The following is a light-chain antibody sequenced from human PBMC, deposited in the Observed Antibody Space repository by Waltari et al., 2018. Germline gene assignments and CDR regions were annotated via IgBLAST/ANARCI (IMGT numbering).Light chain of an antibody. CDR1: QSVGSY. Sequence: EIVMTQTPATPSLSPGATATLSCRASQSVGSYLAWSQQKPAQAPKLLVHKTCFRATGIPDRFSGSGSRTGFTLTISSLEPEDFGVYHCQQYNDLLLTFGGGTKVEIK. CDR2: KTC. CDR3: QQYNDLLLT. J-gene: IGKJ4*01. V-gene: IGKV3D-15*01.